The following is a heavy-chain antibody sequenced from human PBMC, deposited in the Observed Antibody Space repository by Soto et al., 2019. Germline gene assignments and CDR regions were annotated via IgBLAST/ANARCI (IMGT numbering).Heavy chain of an antibody. J-gene: IGHJ4*02. D-gene: IGHD1-26*01. Sequence: QVQLVESGGGVVQPGRSLRLSCAASGFTFSSYGMHWVRQAPGKGLEWVAVIWYDGSNKYHADSVKGRFTISRDNSKNTLYLQMTSLRAEDTAVYYCAREGSVGGTSGGPLDSWGQGTLVTVSS. CDR1: GFTFSSYG. CDR2: IWYDGSNK. V-gene: IGHV3-33*01. CDR3: AREGSVGGTSGGPLDS.